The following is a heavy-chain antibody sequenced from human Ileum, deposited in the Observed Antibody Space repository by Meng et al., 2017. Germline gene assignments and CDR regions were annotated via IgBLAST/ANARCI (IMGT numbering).Heavy chain of an antibody. CDR3: AGKDWGEGLDF. D-gene: IGHD7-27*01. J-gene: IGHJ4*02. V-gene: IGHV6-1*01. CDR1: GDRVSSDTGA. CDR2: TYYRSRWYN. Sequence: HVQLQQSGPGLVKPSQTLSLPRAISGDRVSSDTGAWNWIRQSPSRGLEWLGRTYYRSRWYNNYAVSVKSRITINPDTSKNQFSLQLNSVTPDDTAVYYCAGKDWGEGLDFWDQGTLVTVSS.